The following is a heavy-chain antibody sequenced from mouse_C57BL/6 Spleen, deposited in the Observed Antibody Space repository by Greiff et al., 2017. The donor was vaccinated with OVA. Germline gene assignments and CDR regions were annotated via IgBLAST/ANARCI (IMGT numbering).Heavy chain of an antibody. Sequence: EVQLQQSGAELVRPGASVKLSCTASGFNIKDDYMHWVKQRPEQGLEWIGWIDPENGDTEYASKFQGKATITADTSSNTAYLQLSSLTSEDTAVYYSTTEAITTVGDYWGQGTTLTVSS. CDR3: TTEAITTVGDY. CDR1: GFNIKDDY. CDR2: IDPENGDT. V-gene: IGHV14-4*01. J-gene: IGHJ2*01. D-gene: IGHD1-1*01.